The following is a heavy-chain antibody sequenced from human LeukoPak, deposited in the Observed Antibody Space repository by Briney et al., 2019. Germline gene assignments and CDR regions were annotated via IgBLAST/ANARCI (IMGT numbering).Heavy chain of an antibody. CDR3: ARQRIAAAGL. J-gene: IGHJ4*02. Sequence: SETLSLTCAVYGGSFSGYYWSWIRQPPGKGLEWIGEINHSGSTNYNPSLKSRVTISVDTSKNQFSLKLSSVTAADTAVYYCARQRIAAAGLWGQGTLVTVSS. CDR2: INHSGST. D-gene: IGHD6-13*01. V-gene: IGHV4-34*01. CDR1: GGSFSGYY.